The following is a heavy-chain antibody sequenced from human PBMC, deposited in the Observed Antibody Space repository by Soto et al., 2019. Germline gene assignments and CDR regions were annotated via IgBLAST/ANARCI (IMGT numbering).Heavy chain of an antibody. CDR2: ISYDGSNK. D-gene: IGHD2-15*01. V-gene: IGHV3-30*18. CDR1: GFTFSSYG. J-gene: IGHJ4*02. CDR3: AKMPHKTCSGGSCYSW. Sequence: QVQLVESGGGVVQPGRSLRLSCAASGFTFSSYGMHWVRQAPGTGLEWVAVISYDGSNKYYADSVKGRFTISRDNSKNTLYLQMNSLRAEDTAVYYCAKMPHKTCSGGSCYSWWGEGTLVPVSS.